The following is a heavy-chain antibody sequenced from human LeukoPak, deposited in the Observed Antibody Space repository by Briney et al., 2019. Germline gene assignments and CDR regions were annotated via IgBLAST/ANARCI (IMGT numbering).Heavy chain of an antibody. V-gene: IGHV3-23*01. CDR1: GFTFSSHA. CDR2: ISGSGGST. J-gene: IGHJ4*02. CDR3: AKDRGGGYGSFDY. D-gene: IGHD3-16*01. Sequence: GGSLRLSCAASGFTFSSHAMSWVRQAPGKGLEWVSAISGSGGSTYYADSVKGRFTISRDNSKNTLYLQMNSLRAEVTAVYYCAKDRGGGYGSFDYWGQGTLVTVSS.